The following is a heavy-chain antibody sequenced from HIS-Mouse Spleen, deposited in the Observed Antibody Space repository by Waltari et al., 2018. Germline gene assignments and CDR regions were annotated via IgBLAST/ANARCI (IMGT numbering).Heavy chain of an antibody. CDR2: ISGSGGST. CDR1: GFPFSSYA. Sequence: EVQLLESGGGLVQPGGSLRLSCAASGFPFSSYAMDWVRLAPGKGLEWVSAISGSGGSTYYADSVKGRFTISRDNSKNTLYLQMNSLRAEDTAVYYCAKGFIAAAGTDYWGQGTLVTVSS. V-gene: IGHV3-23*01. D-gene: IGHD6-13*01. CDR3: AKGFIAAAGTDY. J-gene: IGHJ4*02.